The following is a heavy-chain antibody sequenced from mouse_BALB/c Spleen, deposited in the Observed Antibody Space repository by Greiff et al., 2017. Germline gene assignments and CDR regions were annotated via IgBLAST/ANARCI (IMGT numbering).Heavy chain of an antibody. CDR3: TRGLLRDYAMDY. Sequence: QGHVKQSGAELVKPGASVKLSCKASGYTFTSYYMYWVKQRPGQGLEWIGEINPSNGGTNFNEKFKSKATLTVDKSSSTAYMQLSSLTSEDSAVYYCTRGLLRDYAMDYWGQGTSVTVSS. CDR2: INPSNGGT. V-gene: IGHV1S81*02. D-gene: IGHD2-3*01. J-gene: IGHJ4*01. CDR1: GYTFTSYY.